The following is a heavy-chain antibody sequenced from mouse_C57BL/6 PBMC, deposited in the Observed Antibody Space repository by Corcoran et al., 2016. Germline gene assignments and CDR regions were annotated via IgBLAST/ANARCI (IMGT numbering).Heavy chain of an antibody. CDR2: INTYSGVP. J-gene: IGHJ2*01. V-gene: IGHV9-3*01. CDR1: GYTFTTYG. CDR3: ARSWYYGSFYNFDY. Sequence: QIQLVQSGPELKKPGETVKISCKASGYTFTTYGMSWVKQAPGKGLKWMGWINTYSGVPTYADDVKGRFAFSLETSASTAYLQINNLKNEDTATYFFARSWYYGSFYNFDYGCQGTTLTVSS. D-gene: IGHD1-1*01.